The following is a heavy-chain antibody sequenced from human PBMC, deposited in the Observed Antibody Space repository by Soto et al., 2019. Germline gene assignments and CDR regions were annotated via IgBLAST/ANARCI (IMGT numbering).Heavy chain of an antibody. J-gene: IGHJ4*02. Sequence: EVQLVESGGGLVEPGGSLRLSCVGSGFTYNGFAMTWVRQAPGKGLEWVASISATVGATYYADSVKGRCTVSRDNSKSTLYLQLNSLRPEYTAVYYCAKDVVIAPSGFDHWGRGTLVNVSS. CDR2: ISATVGAT. CDR3: AKDVVIAPSGFDH. V-gene: IGHV3-23*04. D-gene: IGHD2-21*01. CDR1: GFTYNGFA.